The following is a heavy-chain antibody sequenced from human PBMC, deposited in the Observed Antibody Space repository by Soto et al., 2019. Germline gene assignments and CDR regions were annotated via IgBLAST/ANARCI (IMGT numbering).Heavy chain of an antibody. CDR1: GYTFTSYD. V-gene: IGHV1-8*01. J-gene: IGHJ3*02. CDR2: MNPNSGNT. Sequence: QVQLVQSGAEVKKPGASVKVSCKASGYTFTSYDINWVRQATGQGLEWMGWMNPNSGNTGYAQKFQGRVTMTRNTSISTAYMELSSLRFEVTAVYYCAGGSMGGPAWDSSLGDIWGQGTMVTVSS. CDR3: AGGSMGGPAWDSSLGDI. D-gene: IGHD6-13*01.